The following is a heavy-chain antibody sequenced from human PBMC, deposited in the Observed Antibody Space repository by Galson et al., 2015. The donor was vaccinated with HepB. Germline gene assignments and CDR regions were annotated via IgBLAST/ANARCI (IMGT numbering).Heavy chain of an antibody. V-gene: IGHV3-33*01. J-gene: IGHJ5*02. CDR3: ARDAYSSSSGGFDP. CDR2: IWYDGSNK. Sequence: SLRLSCAASGFTFSSYGMHWVRQAPGKGLEWVAVIWYDGSNKYYADSVKGRFTISRDNSKNTLYLQMNSLRAEDTAVYYCARDAYSSSSGGFDPWGQGTLVTVSS. CDR1: GFTFSSYG. D-gene: IGHD6-6*01.